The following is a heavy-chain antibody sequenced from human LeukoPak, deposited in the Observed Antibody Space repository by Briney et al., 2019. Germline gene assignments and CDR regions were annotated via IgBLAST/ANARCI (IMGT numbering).Heavy chain of an antibody. J-gene: IGHJ5*02. Sequence: ASVKVSCKASGYTFTGYYMHWVRQAPGQGLEWMGWINPNSGGTNYAQKFQGRVTMTRDTSISTAYMELSRLRSDDTAVYYCARSSGSYFRVWWFDPWGQGTLVTVSS. CDR3: ARSSGSYFRVWWFDP. CDR2: INPNSGGT. D-gene: IGHD1-26*01. V-gene: IGHV1-2*02. CDR1: GYTFTGYY.